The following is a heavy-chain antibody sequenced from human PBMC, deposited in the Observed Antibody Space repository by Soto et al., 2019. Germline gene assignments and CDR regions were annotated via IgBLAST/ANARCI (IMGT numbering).Heavy chain of an antibody. CDR3: ARHDGYSYGFDY. D-gene: IGHD5-18*01. Sequence: SETLSLTCSVSGDSLNSRSYYWGWIRQPPGKGLEWIGNIYYNGRTYYNPSLKSRLTILVDTSKNQFSLEVASVTAADTGIYYCARHDGYSYGFDYWGQGALVTVS. CDR1: GDSLNSRSYY. V-gene: IGHV4-39*01. J-gene: IGHJ4*02. CDR2: IYYNGRT.